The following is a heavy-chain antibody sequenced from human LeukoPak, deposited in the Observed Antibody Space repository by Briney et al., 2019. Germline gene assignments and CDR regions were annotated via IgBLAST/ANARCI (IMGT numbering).Heavy chain of an antibody. Sequence: PAETLSLTCTVAGGSISSYYWSWVRQPAGKGLEWLGRIYPSGSTNYNPSLKSRVTISVDTSKNQFSLNLSSVTAADTAVYYCAREATTVTPGYFDYWGQGTLVTVSS. CDR2: IYPSGST. D-gene: IGHD4-11*01. CDR1: GGSISSYY. J-gene: IGHJ4*02. CDR3: AREATTVTPGYFDY. V-gene: IGHV4-4*07.